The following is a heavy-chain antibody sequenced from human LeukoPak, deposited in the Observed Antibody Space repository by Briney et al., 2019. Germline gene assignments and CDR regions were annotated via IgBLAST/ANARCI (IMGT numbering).Heavy chain of an antibody. CDR3: ARAPWAYGNYVHAFDI. CDR1: GGSISSTNYY. J-gene: IGHJ3*02. CDR2: IYYNGRT. Sequence: SETLSLTCTVSGGSISSTNYYWGWIRQPPGEGLECIGSIYYNGRTYYNPSLKSRVTISVDTSNNDLSLKVTSVTAADTAGYYCARAPWAYGNYVHAFDIWGQGTMVTVSS. V-gene: IGHV4-39*07. D-gene: IGHD4-11*01.